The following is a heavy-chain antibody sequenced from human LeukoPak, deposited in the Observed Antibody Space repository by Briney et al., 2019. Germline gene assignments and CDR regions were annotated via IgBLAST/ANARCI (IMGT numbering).Heavy chain of an antibody. CDR1: GFTFSSYA. J-gene: IGHJ4*01. CDR3: AKKGSYSSGWYGGHYFDS. D-gene: IGHD6-19*01. CDR2: IGGDSST. V-gene: IGHV3-23*01. Sequence: PGGSLRLSGEASGFTFSSYALSWVRQAPGKGPEWVAAIGGDSSTYYTGSVRGRFTISRDNSKNTVYLQMSSLRVEDTAVYYCAKKGSYSSGWYGGHYFDSWGQGTLVTVSS.